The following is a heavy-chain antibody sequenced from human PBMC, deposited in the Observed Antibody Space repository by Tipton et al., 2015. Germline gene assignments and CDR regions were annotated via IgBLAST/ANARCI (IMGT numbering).Heavy chain of an antibody. D-gene: IGHD4-23*01. CDR1: SDSINKYY. V-gene: IGHV4-59*01. Sequence: TLSLTCTVSSDSINKYYWSWIRQPPGKELQWIGYVQYSGGTNYNPSLESRVSMSVDTSKTQFSLEMRSVTATDTAVYYCARARGRHGGLFDHWGQGSLVTVSS. CDR3: ARARGRHGGLFDH. J-gene: IGHJ4*02. CDR2: VQYSGGT.